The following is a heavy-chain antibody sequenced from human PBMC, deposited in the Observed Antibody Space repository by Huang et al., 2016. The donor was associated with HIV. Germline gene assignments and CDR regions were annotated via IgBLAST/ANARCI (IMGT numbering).Heavy chain of an antibody. V-gene: IGHV3-53*01. CDR3: ARGRYGTPNA. J-gene: IGHJ5*02. CDR2: LDHGGKA. D-gene: IGHD5-18*01. CDR1: GFTVNSKY. Sequence: EVPLVESGGGLVQPGGSLRLSCAASGFTVNSKYMTWVRQDPGKGLEWVSLLDHGGKAHYADSVKGRFTISGDISQNTVFLQMSSLRVEDTAVYYCARGRYGTPNAWGQGTLVTVSS.